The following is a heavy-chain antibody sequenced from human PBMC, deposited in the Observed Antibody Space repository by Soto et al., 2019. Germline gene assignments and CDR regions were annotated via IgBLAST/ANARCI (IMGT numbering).Heavy chain of an antibody. V-gene: IGHV3-23*01. Sequence: EVQLLESGGGLVQPGGSLRLSCAASGFTFSSYAMRWVRQAPGKGLEWVAAISGSGSSTYYADSVKGRFPISRDNSKNTLYLQMNSLRAEDTAVYYGAKECGYSYGYDAFDIWGQGTMVTFSS. CDR2: ISGSGSST. J-gene: IGHJ3*02. D-gene: IGHD5-12*01. CDR1: GFTFSSYA. CDR3: AKECGYSYGYDAFDI.